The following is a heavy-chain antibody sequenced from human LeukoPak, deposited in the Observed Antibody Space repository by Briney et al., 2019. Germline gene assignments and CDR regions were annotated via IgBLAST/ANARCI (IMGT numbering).Heavy chain of an antibody. CDR2: INSSSLTI. Sequence: GGSLRLSGGASGFAFRTYSIKWVRQAPGKGLEWGSYINSSSLTIYYADSVKGRFTISIYNAKNSLYLQMNSLRDEDTAVYYCARDPAAVAVDAFDIWGQGTMVTVSS. CDR3: ARDPAAVAVDAFDI. CDR1: GFAFRTYS. J-gene: IGHJ3*02. V-gene: IGHV3-48*02. D-gene: IGHD6-19*01.